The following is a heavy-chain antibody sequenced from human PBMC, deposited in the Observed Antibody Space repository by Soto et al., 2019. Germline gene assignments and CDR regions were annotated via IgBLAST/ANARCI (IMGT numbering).Heavy chain of an antibody. V-gene: IGHV3-23*01. Sequence: GGSXSLSCEASGFTLSSYAMTWVRQAPGKGLEWVSLISANDVGTYYAESVKTRFTISTDQARSTMYLQMDSLRAEDTAIYYCEKATNDYNWDNTGHFDYWGQGTLVTVSS. J-gene: IGHJ4*02. CDR2: ISANDVGT. CDR3: EKATNDYNWDNTGHFDY. D-gene: IGHD1-20*01. CDR1: GFTLSSYA.